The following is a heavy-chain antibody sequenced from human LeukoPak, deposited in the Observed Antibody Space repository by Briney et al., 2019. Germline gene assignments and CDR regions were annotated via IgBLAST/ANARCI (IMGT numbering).Heavy chain of an antibody. CDR3: ARDGYSFGHDFDY. D-gene: IGHD5-18*01. J-gene: IGHJ4*02. Sequence: PGGSLRLSCAASGFTFSSCWMQWVRHTPGKGLVWVSRIKSDGSSTSYADSVKGRFTISRDNAKNTLYLQMNSLRAEDTAVYYCARDGYSFGHDFDYWGQGTLVTVSS. CDR2: IKSDGSST. V-gene: IGHV3-74*01. CDR1: GFTFSSCW.